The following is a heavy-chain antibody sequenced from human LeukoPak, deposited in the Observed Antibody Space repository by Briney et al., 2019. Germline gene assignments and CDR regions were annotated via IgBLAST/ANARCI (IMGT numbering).Heavy chain of an antibody. J-gene: IGHJ4*02. CDR1: GFTFSSYG. Sequence: PGGSLRLSCAASGFTFSSYGMSWVRQAPGKGLEWVSAISGSGGTTYYADSVKGRFTISRDNSKNTLYLQMNSLRAEDTAVYYCAKTRFGELLKYYFDYWGQGTLVTVSS. CDR3: AKTRFGELLKYYFDY. D-gene: IGHD3-10*01. CDR2: ISGSGGTT. V-gene: IGHV3-23*01.